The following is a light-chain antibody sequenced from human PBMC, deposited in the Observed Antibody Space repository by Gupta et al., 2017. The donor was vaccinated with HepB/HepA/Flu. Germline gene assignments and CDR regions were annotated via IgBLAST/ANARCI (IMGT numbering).Light chain of an antibody. CDR3: LQYNSWPRT. V-gene: IGKV3-15*01. CDR2: HGT. Sequence: ATLSVSPGESATLSCRASQNIGTDLAWYRQRPGQTPTILIYHGTNRATGAPARFSGSGSGTEFTLAISSPQSDDFAIYYCLQYNSWPRTFGQGTKVEIK. J-gene: IGKJ1*01. CDR1: QNIGTD.